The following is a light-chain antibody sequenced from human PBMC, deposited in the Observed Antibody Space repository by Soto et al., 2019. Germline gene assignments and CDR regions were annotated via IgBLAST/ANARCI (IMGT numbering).Light chain of an antibody. CDR3: QKYNRRTVA. J-gene: IGKJ4*01. V-gene: IGKV3-15*01. CDR1: QRVYSH. CDR2: EAS. Sequence: EIVMTQSPATLSVSPGDRATLSCRASQRVYSHLAWYQHKPGHAPGLLIYEASTRATGIPPRFSGRGSGTGVTLPMSSLQSEGFAVYYCQKYNRRTVAFGGRNQVEIK.